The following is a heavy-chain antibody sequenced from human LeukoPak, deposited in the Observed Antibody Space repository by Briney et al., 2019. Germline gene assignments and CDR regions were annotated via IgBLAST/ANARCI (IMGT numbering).Heavy chain of an antibody. CDR2: IYYSGST. D-gene: IGHD5-18*01. CDR1: GGSISSYY. Sequence: SETLSLTCTVSGGSISSYYWSWIRQLPGKGLEWIGYIYYSGSTNYNPSLKSRVTISVDTSKNQFSLKLSSVTAADTAVYYCATSGYSYGYWAFDYWGQGTLVTVSS. J-gene: IGHJ4*02. CDR3: ATSGYSYGYWAFDY. V-gene: IGHV4-59*08.